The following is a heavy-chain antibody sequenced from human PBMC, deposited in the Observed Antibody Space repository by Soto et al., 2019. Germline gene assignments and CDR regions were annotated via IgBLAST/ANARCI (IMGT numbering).Heavy chain of an antibody. J-gene: IGHJ5*02. CDR3: AREILTGYYPAGWFDP. CDR1: GGSISSGDYY. V-gene: IGHV4-31*03. D-gene: IGHD3-9*01. Sequence: PSETLSLTCTVSGGSISSGDYYWSWVRQHPGKGLEWIGYIYHSGSTYYNPSLKSRVTISVDTSKNQFSLKLSSVTAADTAVYYCAREILTGYYPAGWFDPWGQGTLVTVS. CDR2: IYHSGST.